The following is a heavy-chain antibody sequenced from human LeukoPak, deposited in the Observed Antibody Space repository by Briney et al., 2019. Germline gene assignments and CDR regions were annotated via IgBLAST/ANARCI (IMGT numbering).Heavy chain of an antibody. CDR2: IYYSGST. V-gene: IGHV4-31*01. Sequence: SETLSLTCTVSGGSISSGGYSWSWLRQHPGKGLEWIGYIYYSGSTYYHPSLKSPVTISVDTSKNQFSVKPSSVTAAATAVYYWARGLCDSSGYFLRSDYWGHGTLVTVSS. D-gene: IGHD3-22*01. CDR1: GGSISSGGYS. J-gene: IGHJ4*01. CDR3: ARGLCDSSGYFLRSDY.